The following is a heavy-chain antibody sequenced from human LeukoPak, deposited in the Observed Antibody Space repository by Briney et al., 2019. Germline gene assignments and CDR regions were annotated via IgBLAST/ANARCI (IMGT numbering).Heavy chain of an antibody. Sequence: ASVKVSCKASGYTFTSYGISWVRQAPGQGLEWMGWISAYNGNTNYAQKLQGRVTMTTDTSTSTAYMELRSLRSDDTAVYYCARESGPAYYDRTTVVRYWGQGTLVTVSS. J-gene: IGHJ4*02. V-gene: IGHV1-18*01. CDR3: ARESGPAYYDRTTVVRY. D-gene: IGHD3-22*01. CDR1: GYTFTSYG. CDR2: ISAYNGNT.